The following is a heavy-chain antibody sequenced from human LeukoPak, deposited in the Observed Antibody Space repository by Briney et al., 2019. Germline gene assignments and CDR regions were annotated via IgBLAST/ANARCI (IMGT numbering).Heavy chain of an antibody. CDR1: GFTFSNAW. V-gene: IGHV3-11*04. Sequence: GGSLRLSCAASGFTFSNAWMSWVRQAPGKGLEWVSYISSSGSTIYYADSVKGRFTISRDNAKNSLYLQMNSLRAEDTAVYYCASEGSIAAAVDCWGQGTLVTVSS. J-gene: IGHJ4*02. D-gene: IGHD6-13*01. CDR3: ASEGSIAAAVDC. CDR2: ISSSGSTI.